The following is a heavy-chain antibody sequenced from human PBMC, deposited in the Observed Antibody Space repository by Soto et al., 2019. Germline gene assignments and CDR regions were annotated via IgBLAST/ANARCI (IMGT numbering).Heavy chain of an antibody. V-gene: IGHV3-30-3*01. J-gene: IGHJ4*02. CDR2: ISYDGNNK. CDR1: GFTYSTYT. Sequence: GGSLRLSCAASGFTYSTYTMHWVRQAPGKGLEWVAVISYDGNNKFYADSVKGRFTISRDSTKQTLYLQMNSLRPDDTAVYYCARHYGYEVFDYWGQGTLVTVS. CDR3: ARHYGYEVFDY. D-gene: IGHD3-16*01.